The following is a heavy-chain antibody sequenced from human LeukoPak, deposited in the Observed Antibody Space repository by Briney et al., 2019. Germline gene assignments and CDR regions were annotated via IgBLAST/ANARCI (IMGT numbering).Heavy chain of an antibody. Sequence: GGSLRLSCAASGFTFSSYAMSWVRQAPGKGLEWVSAISGSGGSTYYADSVKGRFTISRDNSKNTLYLQINSLRAEDTAVYYCAKKIEIGYYYYGMDVWGQGTTVTVSS. D-gene: IGHD2-21*01. CDR3: AKKIEIGYYYYGMDV. J-gene: IGHJ6*02. CDR1: GFTFSSYA. V-gene: IGHV3-23*01. CDR2: ISGSGGST.